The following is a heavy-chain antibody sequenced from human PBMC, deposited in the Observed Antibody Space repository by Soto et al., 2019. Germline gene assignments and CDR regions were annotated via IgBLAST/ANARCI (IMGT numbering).Heavy chain of an antibody. J-gene: IGHJ4*02. CDR3: KGYCSGGSCYGPCYFDY. CDR1: GGSISSSSYY. Sequence: PSETLSLTCTVSGGSISSSSYYWGWIRQPPGKGLEWIGSIYYSGSTYYNPSLKSRVTISVDTAKNQFSLKLISVTAADTAVYYCKGYCSGGSCYGPCYFDYWGQGTLVTVSS. CDR2: IYYSGST. D-gene: IGHD2-15*01. V-gene: IGHV4-39*01.